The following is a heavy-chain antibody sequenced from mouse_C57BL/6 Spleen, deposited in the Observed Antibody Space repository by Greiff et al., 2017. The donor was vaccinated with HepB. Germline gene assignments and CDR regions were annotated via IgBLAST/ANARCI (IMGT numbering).Heavy chain of an antibody. CDR1: GYTFTSYW. CDR3: ARGDGNYVLAY. CDR2: IYPGSGST. V-gene: IGHV1-55*01. Sequence: QVQLQQPGAELVKPGASVKMSCKASGYTFTSYWITWVKQRPGRGLEWIGDIYPGSGSTNYNEKFKSKATLTVDTSSSTAYMQLSSLTSEDSAVYYCARGDGNYVLAYWGQGTLVTVSA. J-gene: IGHJ3*01. D-gene: IGHD2-1*01.